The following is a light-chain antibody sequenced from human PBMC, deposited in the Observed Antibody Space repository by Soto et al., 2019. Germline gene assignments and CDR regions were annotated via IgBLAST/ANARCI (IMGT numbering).Light chain of an antibody. CDR1: QDINKS. CDR2: AAS. J-gene: IGKJ4*01. CDR3: LQYKSYPVT. Sequence: DIQMTQSPSAMSASVGDRVTITCRASQDINKSLVWFQQKPGKVPKRLIYAASSLRSGVPSRFSGSGSGTEFTLTISSLQPEDSASYYCLQYKSYPVTFGGGTKVDIK. V-gene: IGKV1-17*03.